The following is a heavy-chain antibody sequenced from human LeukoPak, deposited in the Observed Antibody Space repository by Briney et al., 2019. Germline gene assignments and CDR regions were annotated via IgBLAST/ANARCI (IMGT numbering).Heavy chain of an antibody. J-gene: IGHJ4*02. CDR2: IYTSGST. CDR3: ARDGEKGIAAPKDY. CDR1: GGSISSYY. V-gene: IGHV4-4*07. Sequence: SETLSLTCTVSGGSISSYYWSWIRQPAGKGLEWIGRIYTSGSTNYNPSLKSRVTMSVDTSKNQFSLKLSSVTAADTAVYYCARDGEKGIAAPKDYWGQGTLVTVSS. D-gene: IGHD6-13*01.